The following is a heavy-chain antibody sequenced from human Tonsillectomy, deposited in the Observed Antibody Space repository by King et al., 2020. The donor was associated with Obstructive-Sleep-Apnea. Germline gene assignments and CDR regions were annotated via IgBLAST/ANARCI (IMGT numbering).Heavy chain of an antibody. D-gene: IGHD3-9*01. CDR3: AKDMGYDILTGYYHFDY. CDR2: ISWNSGSI. Sequence: DVQLVESGGGLVQPGRSLRLSCAASGFTFDDYAMHWVRQAPGKGLEWVSGISWNSGSIGYADSVKGRFTISRDNAKNSLYLQMNSLRTEDTALYYCAKDMGYDILTGYYHFDYWGQGTLVTVSS. CDR1: GFTFDDYA. V-gene: IGHV3-9*01. J-gene: IGHJ4*02.